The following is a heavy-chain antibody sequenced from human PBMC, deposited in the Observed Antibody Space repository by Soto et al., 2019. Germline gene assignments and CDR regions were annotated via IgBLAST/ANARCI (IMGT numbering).Heavy chain of an antibody. CDR2: IIPIFGTA. D-gene: IGHD2-2*01. Sequence: QVQLVQSGAEVKKPGSSVKVSCKASGGTFSSYAISWVRQGPGQGLEWMGGIIPIFGTANYAQKFQGRVTITADESTSTAYMELSSLRSEDTAVYYCARARYCSSTSCYSWFDPWGQGTLVTVSS. J-gene: IGHJ5*02. V-gene: IGHV1-69*01. CDR1: GGTFSSYA. CDR3: ARARYCSSTSCYSWFDP.